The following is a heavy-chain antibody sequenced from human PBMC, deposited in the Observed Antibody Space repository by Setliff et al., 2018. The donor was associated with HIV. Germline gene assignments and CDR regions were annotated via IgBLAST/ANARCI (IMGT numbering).Heavy chain of an antibody. Sequence: SATLYLTCTVSGGSTTSSTYYWGWIRQPPGGGLEWIVSVSYSERTYYNPSLKSRVTISIDTSKNQFSRNLSSVTAAYTAVYYCVRHNPTVVTDGYDIWGQGTKVTVSS. V-gene: IGHV4-39*01. CDR3: VRHNPTVVTDGYDI. CDR2: VSYSERT. CDR1: GGSTTSSTYY. D-gene: IGHD2-21*02. J-gene: IGHJ3*02.